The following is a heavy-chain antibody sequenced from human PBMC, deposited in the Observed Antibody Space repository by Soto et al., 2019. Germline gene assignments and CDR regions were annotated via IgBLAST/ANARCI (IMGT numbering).Heavy chain of an antibody. J-gene: IGHJ2*01. D-gene: IGHD2-21*02. CDR1: GFTFSGSA. Sequence: EVQLVESGGGLVQPGGSLKLSCAASGFTFSGSAMHWVRQASGKGLEWVGRIRSKANSYATAYAASVKGRFTISRDDSKNTAYLQMNSLRAEDTAVYYCARPPSAYCGGDCYYNWYFDLWGRGTLVTVSS. V-gene: IGHV3-73*02. CDR2: IRSKANSYAT. CDR3: ARPPSAYCGGDCYYNWYFDL.